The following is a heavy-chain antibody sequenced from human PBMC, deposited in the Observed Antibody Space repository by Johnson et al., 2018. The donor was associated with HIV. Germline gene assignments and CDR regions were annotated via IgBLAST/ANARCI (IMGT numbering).Heavy chain of an antibody. J-gene: IGHJ3*02. CDR3: ATCSDQVLLGGDVFDI. Sequence: QVQLVESGGGLVQPGGSLRLSCAASGFTFSSYGMHWVRQAPAKGLEWVAVIYSGGTIYYADSVKGRFTISRDNAKNSLYLQMNSLGGEDTAVYYCATCSDQVLLGGDVFDIWGQGTMVTVSS. CDR1: GFTFSSYG. CDR2: IYSGGTI. D-gene: IGHD3-16*01. V-gene: IGHV3-NL1*01.